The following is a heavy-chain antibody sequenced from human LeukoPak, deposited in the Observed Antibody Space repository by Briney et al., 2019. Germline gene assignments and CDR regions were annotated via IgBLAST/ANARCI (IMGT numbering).Heavy chain of an antibody. V-gene: IGHV3-21*01. J-gene: IGHJ4*02. CDR3: ARGFDGSGSYLPPNFDY. CDR2: ISSSSSYI. CDR1: GFTFSSYS. D-gene: IGHD3-10*01. Sequence: PGGSLRLSCAASGFTFSSYSMNWVRQAPGKGLEWVSSISSSSSYIYYADSVKGRFTISRDNVKNSLYLQMNSLRAEDTAVYYCARGFDGSGSYLPPNFDYWGQGTLVIVSS.